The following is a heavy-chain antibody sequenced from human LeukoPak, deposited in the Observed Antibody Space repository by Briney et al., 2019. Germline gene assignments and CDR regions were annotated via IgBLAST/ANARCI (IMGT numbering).Heavy chain of an antibody. D-gene: IGHD3-3*01. V-gene: IGHV1-69*05. J-gene: IGHJ5*02. CDR2: IIPIFGTT. CDR3: ARGDPSNYDFWSGYYRTGWFDP. CDR1: GGTLSSYA. Sequence: SVKVSCKASGGTLSSYAISWVRQAPGQGLEWMGGIIPIFGTTNYAQKFQGRVTITTDESTTTAYMELSSLRSEDTAVYYCARGDPSNYDFWSGYYRTGWFDPWGQGTLVTVSS.